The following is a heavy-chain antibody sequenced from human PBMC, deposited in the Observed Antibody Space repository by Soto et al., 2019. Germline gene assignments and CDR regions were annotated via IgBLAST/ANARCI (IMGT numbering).Heavy chain of an antibody. D-gene: IGHD3-3*01. J-gene: IGHJ1*01. CDR1: GDSVSSASYY. V-gene: IGHV4-39*07. CDR2: INHSGST. CDR3: ARAVTIFGVVTNFQH. Sequence: PSETLSLTCSVAGDSVSSASYYWSWIRQPPGKGLEWIGEINHSGSTNYKPSLKSKVTISIDTSKNQLSLKLSTMTAADMFVYYCARAVTIFGVVTNFQHWGQGTLVTVFS.